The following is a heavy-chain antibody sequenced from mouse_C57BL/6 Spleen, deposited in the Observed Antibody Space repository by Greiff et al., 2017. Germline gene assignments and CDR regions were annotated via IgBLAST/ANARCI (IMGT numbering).Heavy chain of an antibody. Sequence: QVQLQQSGPELVKPGASVKISCKASGYAFSSSWMNWVKQRPGKGLEWIGRIYPGDGDTNYNGKFKGTATLTADKSSSTAYMQLSSLTSEDSAVYFCARGDYYGSSYGYWGQGTTLTVSS. CDR3: ARGDYYGSSYGY. CDR2: IYPGDGDT. D-gene: IGHD1-1*01. CDR1: GYAFSSSW. V-gene: IGHV1-82*01. J-gene: IGHJ2*01.